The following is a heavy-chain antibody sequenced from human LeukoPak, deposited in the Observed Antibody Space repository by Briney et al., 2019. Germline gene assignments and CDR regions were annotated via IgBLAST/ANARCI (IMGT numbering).Heavy chain of an antibody. CDR3: AREIVAGTFDY. CDR2: ISSSGDIV. D-gene: IGHD5-12*01. V-gene: IGHV3-11*01. CDR1: GFTFISYA. Sequence: PGGSLRLSCAASGFTFISYAMSWIRQAPGKGLEWVADISSSGDIVSYGESVQGRFTISRDNAKDSLSLQLNSLRADDTAVYYCAREIVAGTFDYWGQGTLVTVSS. J-gene: IGHJ4*02.